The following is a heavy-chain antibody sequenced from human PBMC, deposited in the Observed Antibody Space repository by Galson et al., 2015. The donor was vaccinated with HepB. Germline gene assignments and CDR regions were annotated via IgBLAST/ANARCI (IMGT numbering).Heavy chain of an antibody. CDR3: AKDPYER. J-gene: IGHJ4*02. V-gene: IGHV3-23*01. CDR2: ISGSGGST. D-gene: IGHD3-3*01. Sequence: FLRLSCAASGFTFGSYAMNWVRQAQGKGLEWVSAISGSGGSTFYAASVKGRFTISRDNSKNTLYLQMNSLRAEDTAVYYCAKDPYERWGQGTLVTVSS. CDR1: GFTFGSYA.